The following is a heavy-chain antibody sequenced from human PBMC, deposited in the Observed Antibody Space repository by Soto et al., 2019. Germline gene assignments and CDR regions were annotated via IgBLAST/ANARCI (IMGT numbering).Heavy chain of an antibody. CDR2: IYYSGST. V-gene: IGHV4-39*01. CDR1: GGSISSSSYY. J-gene: IGHJ4*02. D-gene: IGHD4-17*01. Sequence: PSETLSLTCTVSGGSISSSSYYWGWIRQPPGKGLEWIGSIYYSGSTYYNPSLKSRVTISVDTSKNQFSLKLSSVTAADTAVYYCANTVSMYYFDYWGQGTLVTVSS. CDR3: ANTVSMYYFDY.